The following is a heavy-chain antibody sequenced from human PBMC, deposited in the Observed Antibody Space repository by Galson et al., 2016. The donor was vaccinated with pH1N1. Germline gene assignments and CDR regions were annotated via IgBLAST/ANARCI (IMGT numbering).Heavy chain of an antibody. CDR2: IAAKASSYAT. V-gene: IGHV3-73*01. CDR3: SRTDSSGDLALDY. Sequence: SLRLSCAASGFIFSDSTVHWVRQAPGKGLEWVGRIAAKASSYATGYNASVKGRFTISRDDSKNTAYLQMNSLKTEDTAVYYCSRTDSSGDLALDYWGQGTLVTVSS. CDR1: GFIFSDST. J-gene: IGHJ4*02. D-gene: IGHD3-22*01.